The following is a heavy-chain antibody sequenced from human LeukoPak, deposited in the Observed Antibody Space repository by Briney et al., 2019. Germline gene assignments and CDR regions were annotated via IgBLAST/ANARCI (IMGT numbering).Heavy chain of an antibody. V-gene: IGHV4-59*08. CDR1: GGSISGYY. CDR3: ARHTSGYSYGYIPFSFDY. J-gene: IGHJ4*02. D-gene: IGHD5-18*01. CDR2: IYYSGST. Sequence: SETLSLTCTVSGGSISGYYWSWIRQPPGKGLEWIGYIYYSGSTNYNPSLKSRVTISVDTSKNQFSLKLSSVTAADTAVYYCARHTSGYSYGYIPFSFDYWGQGTLVTVSS.